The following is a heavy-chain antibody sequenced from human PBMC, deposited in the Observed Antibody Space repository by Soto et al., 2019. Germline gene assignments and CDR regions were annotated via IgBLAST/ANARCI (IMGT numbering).Heavy chain of an antibody. CDR3: ARLAGNSWLAH. CDR1: GDSVSSNDAV. Sequence: QVQLQQSGPGLVKPSQTLSLTCAISGDSVSSNDAVWNWIRQSPSRGLEWLGRTYYRSIWQTEYAVSVKGRMTINPDASRKPFSLQLNSVTPEATAMYYCARLAGNSWLAHWGQGPLVPVSA. V-gene: IGHV6-1*01. J-gene: IGHJ5*02. CDR2: TYYRSIWQT.